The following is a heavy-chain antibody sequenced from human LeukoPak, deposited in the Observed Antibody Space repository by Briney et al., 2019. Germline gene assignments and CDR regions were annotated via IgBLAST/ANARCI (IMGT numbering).Heavy chain of an antibody. V-gene: IGHV5-51*01. CDR2: IYPGDSDT. J-gene: IGHJ4*02. D-gene: IGHD1-26*01. CDR3: ARHETGSYLRPPGDY. CDR1: GYNFASYW. Sequence: GESLKISCKDYGYNFASYWIGWVRQMPRKGLEWMGIIYPGDSDTRYSPSFQGQVTISADKSISTAYLQWTSLKASDTAMYYCARHETGSYLRPPGDYWGQGTLDTVSS.